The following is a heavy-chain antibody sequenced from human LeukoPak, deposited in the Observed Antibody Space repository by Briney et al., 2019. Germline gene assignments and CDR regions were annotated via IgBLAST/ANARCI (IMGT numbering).Heavy chain of an antibody. CDR3: ARDVLVRGAANY. Sequence: GRSLRLSCAASGFTFSSYAMHWVRQAPGKGLEWVAVISYDGSNKYYADSVKGRFTISRDNSKNTLYLQMNSLRAEDTAVYYCARDVLVRGAANYWGQGTLVTVSS. D-gene: IGHD3-10*01. CDR2: ISYDGSNK. V-gene: IGHV3-30*14. J-gene: IGHJ4*02. CDR1: GFTFSSYA.